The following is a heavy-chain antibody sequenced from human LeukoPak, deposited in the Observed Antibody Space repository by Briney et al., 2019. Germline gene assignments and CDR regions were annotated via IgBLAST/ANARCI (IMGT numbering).Heavy chain of an antibody. D-gene: IGHD1-26*01. J-gene: IGHJ4*02. CDR3: ARGGGSYSILFYFDY. Sequence: PGGSLRLSCAASGFTFSSYAMHWVRQAPGKGLEWVAVISYDGSNKYYADSVKGRFTISRDNSKNTLYLQMNSLRAEDTAVYYCARGGGSYSILFYFDYWGQGTLVTVSS. V-gene: IGHV3-30-3*01. CDR2: ISYDGSNK. CDR1: GFTFSSYA.